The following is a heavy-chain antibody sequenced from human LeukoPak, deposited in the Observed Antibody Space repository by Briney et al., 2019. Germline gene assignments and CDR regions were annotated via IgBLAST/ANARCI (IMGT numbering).Heavy chain of an antibody. D-gene: IGHD2-2*01. CDR2: IYYSGGT. Sequence: SETLSLTCTVSGGSISSSSSYCGWIRQPPGKGLEWIGSIYYSGGTYYNPSLKSRVTISVDTSKNQFSLKLSSVTAADTAVYYCARQGGYCSSTSCPFDYWGQGTLVTVSS. CDR1: GGSISSSSSY. J-gene: IGHJ4*02. CDR3: ARQGGYCSSTSCPFDY. V-gene: IGHV4-39*01.